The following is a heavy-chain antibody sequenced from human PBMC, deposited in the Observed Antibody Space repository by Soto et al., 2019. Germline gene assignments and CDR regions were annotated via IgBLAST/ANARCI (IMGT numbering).Heavy chain of an antibody. CDR2: IYWNDDK. Sequence: QITLKESGPPLVKPTQTLTLTCTFSGFSLSTSGVGVGWIRQPPGKALEWLALIYWNDDKRYSPSLKSRLTITKDTSKNQVVLTMTNMDPVDTATYYCAHSQIFRRGYSGYDSRLEFDYWGQGTLVTVSS. J-gene: IGHJ4*02. CDR3: AHSQIFRRGYSGYDSRLEFDY. D-gene: IGHD5-12*01. V-gene: IGHV2-5*01. CDR1: GFSLSTSGVG.